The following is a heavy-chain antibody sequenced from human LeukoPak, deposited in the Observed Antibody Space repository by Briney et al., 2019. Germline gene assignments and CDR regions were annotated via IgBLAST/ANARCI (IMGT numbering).Heavy chain of an antibody. CDR1: GFTFSDHY. CDR3: TRVRPGDYFDY. V-gene: IGHV3-72*01. D-gene: IGHD4-17*01. Sequence: GGSLRLSCAASGFTFSDHYMDWVRQAPGKGLEWVGRVRNKPNTYTTDYAASVKGRFTISRDDSKTSLYLQMNSLKTEDTAVYYCTRVRPGDYFDYWGQGTLVTVSS. CDR2: VRNKPNTYTT. J-gene: IGHJ4*02.